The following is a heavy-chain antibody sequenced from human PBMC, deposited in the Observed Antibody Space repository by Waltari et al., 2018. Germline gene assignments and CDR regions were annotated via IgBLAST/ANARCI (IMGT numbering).Heavy chain of an antibody. CDR2: IYSGGST. Sequence: EVQLVESGGGLIQPGGSLRLSCADSAFTVSSNSISWVPNAPGKGLEWVSVIYSGGSTYYADSVKGRFTISRDNSKNTLYLQMNSLRAEDTAVYYCARGPASGWTTYYFDYWGQGTLVTVSS. D-gene: IGHD6-19*01. V-gene: IGHV3-53*01. J-gene: IGHJ4*02. CDR3: ARGPASGWTTYYFDY. CDR1: AFTVSSNS.